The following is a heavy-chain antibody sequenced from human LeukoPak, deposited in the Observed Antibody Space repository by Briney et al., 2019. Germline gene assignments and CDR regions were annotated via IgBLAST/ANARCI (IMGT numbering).Heavy chain of an antibody. D-gene: IGHD5-18*01. CDR2: IYTSGST. CDR3: ARDRYSYGSYYYYMDV. V-gene: IGHV4-4*07. CDR1: GGSISSYY. Sequence: SETLSLTCTVSGGSISSYYWSWIRQPAGKGLEWIGRIYTSGSTNYNPSLKSRVTISVDTSKNQFSLKLSSVTAADTAVYYCARDRYSYGSYYYYMDVWGKGTTVTVSS. J-gene: IGHJ6*03.